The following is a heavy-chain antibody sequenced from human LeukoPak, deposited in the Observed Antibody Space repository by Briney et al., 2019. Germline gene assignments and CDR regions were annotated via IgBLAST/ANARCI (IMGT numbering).Heavy chain of an antibody. CDR2: MNPNSGNT. CDR1: GYTFTSYD. J-gene: IGHJ5*02. Sequence: GASVKVSCKASGYTFTSYDINWVRQATGQGLEWMGWMNPNSGNTGYAQKFQGRVTMTRNTSISTAYMELSSLRSEDTAVYYCARGFVLRYFDWLPRVDWFDPWGQGTLVTVSS. CDR3: ARGFVLRYFDWLPRVDWFDP. D-gene: IGHD3-9*01. V-gene: IGHV1-8*01.